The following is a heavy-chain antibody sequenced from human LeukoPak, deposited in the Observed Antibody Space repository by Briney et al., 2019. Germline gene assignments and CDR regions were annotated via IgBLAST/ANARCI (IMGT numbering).Heavy chain of an antibody. Sequence: ESGGSLRLSCAASGFTFSSYGMHWVRQAPGKGLEWVAVIWYDGSNKYYADSVKGRFTISRDNSKNTLYLQMNSLRAEDTAVYYCAKDPRVGLPRRWGQGTLVTVSS. V-gene: IGHV3-33*06. D-gene: IGHD2-15*01. J-gene: IGHJ4*02. CDR1: GFTFSSYG. CDR2: IWYDGSNK. CDR3: AKDPRVGLPRR.